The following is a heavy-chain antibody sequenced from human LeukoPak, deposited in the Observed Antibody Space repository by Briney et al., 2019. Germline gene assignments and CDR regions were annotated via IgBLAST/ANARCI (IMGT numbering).Heavy chain of an antibody. CDR3: ARVAYDSSGYYYTNGAFDI. J-gene: IGHJ3*02. CDR1: GGSISSSSYY. Sequence: SETLTLTCTVSGGSISSSSYYWGWIRQPPGKGLEWIGSIYYSGSTYYNPSLKRRVTISVDTYKNQYSLKLSSVTAAETAVYYCARVAYDSSGYYYTNGAFDIWGQGTMVTVSS. D-gene: IGHD3-22*01. CDR2: IYYSGST. V-gene: IGHV4-39*07.